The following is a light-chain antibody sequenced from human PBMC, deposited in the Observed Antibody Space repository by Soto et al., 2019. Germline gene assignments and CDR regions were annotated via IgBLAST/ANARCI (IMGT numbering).Light chain of an antibody. J-gene: IGKJ1*01. CDR3: QHYNSYSEA. CDR2: DAS. CDR1: QSISSW. Sequence: DIPMTQSPSTLSESVGDRVTITCRASQSISSWLAWYQQKPGKAPKLLIYDASSLESGVPSRFSGSGSGTEFTLTISSLQPDDFATYYCQHYNSYSEAFGQGTKVDIK. V-gene: IGKV1-5*01.